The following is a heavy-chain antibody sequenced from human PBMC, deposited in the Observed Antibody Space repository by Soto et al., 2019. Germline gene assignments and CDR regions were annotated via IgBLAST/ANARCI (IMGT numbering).Heavy chain of an antibody. CDR1: GGSISSYY. CDR3: ARGYTPYCSGGSCYPYFDY. Sequence: SETLSLTCTVSGGSISSYYWSWIRQPPGKGLEWIGYIYYSGSTNYNPSLKSRVTISVDTSKNQFSLKLSSVTAADTAVYYCARGYTPYCSGGSCYPYFDYWGQGTLVTVSS. D-gene: IGHD2-15*01. V-gene: IGHV4-59*01. CDR2: IYYSGST. J-gene: IGHJ4*02.